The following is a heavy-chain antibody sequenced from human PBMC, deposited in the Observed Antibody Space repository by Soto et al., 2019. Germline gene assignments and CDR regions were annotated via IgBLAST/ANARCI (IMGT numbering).Heavy chain of an antibody. CDR2: IIPIFGTA. D-gene: IGHD2-2*01. J-gene: IGHJ4*02. V-gene: IGHV1-69*01. CDR3: ARDPGLSCSSTSCSSDY. Sequence: QVQLVQSGAEVKKPVSSVKVSCKASGGTFSSYAISWVRQAPGQGLEWMGGIIPIFGTANYEQKFQGRVTITADESTSTAYMELRSLRSEDTAVYYCARDPGLSCSSTSCSSDYWGQGTLVTVSS. CDR1: GGTFSSYA.